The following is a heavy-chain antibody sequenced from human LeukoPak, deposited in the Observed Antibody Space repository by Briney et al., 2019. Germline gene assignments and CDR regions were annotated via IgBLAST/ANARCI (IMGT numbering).Heavy chain of an antibody. CDR1: GYSISSGYY. V-gene: IGHV4-38-2*02. Sequence: PSETLSLTCPVSGYSISSGYYWGWIRQPPGKGLEWIGSIYHSGSTYYNPSLKSRVTISVDTSKNQFSLKLYSVTAADAAVYYCARDCSGGTCYLGVVDYWGQGILVTVSS. D-gene: IGHD2-15*01. CDR2: IYHSGST. CDR3: ARDCSGGTCYLGVVDY. J-gene: IGHJ4*02.